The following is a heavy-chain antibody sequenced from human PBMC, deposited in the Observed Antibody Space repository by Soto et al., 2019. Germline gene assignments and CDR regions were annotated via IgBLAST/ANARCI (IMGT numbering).Heavy chain of an antibody. CDR2: ISSSGSTI. CDR1: GFTFSSYE. J-gene: IGHJ6*02. D-gene: IGHD1-1*01. CDR3: ARDERYYYYGMDV. V-gene: IGHV3-48*03. Sequence: EVQLVEAGGGLVQPGGSLRLSCAASGFTFSSYEMNWVRQAPGKGLEWVSYISSSGSTIYYADSVKGRFTNSRDNAKNSLYLQMNSLRAEDTAVYYCARDERYYYYGMDVWGQGTTVTVSS.